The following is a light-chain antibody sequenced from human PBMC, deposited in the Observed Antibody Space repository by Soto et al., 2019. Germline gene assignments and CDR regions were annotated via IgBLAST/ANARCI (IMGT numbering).Light chain of an antibody. CDR3: QQCSVWPRT. CDR2: GAS. V-gene: IGKV3-15*01. Sequence: EVVLTQSPATLSLFPGERATLSCRASQSVSSSLAWYQQKPGQPPRVLIYGASTRATGIPARFSGSGSGTEFTLTISSLQSEDFAVYYCQQCSVWPRTSGQGTKVEIK. CDR1: QSVSSS. J-gene: IGKJ1*01.